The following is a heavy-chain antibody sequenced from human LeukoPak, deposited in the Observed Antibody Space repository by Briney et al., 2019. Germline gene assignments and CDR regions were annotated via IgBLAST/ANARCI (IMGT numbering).Heavy chain of an antibody. D-gene: IGHD6-19*01. Sequence: GASVKASCKASGYTFTSYYMHWVRQAPGQGLEWMGIINPSGGSTSYAQKFQGRVTMTRDTSTSTVYMELSSLRSEDTAVYYCAREPSSGWYRALGLFDYWGQGTLVTVSS. CDR3: AREPSSGWYRALGLFDY. J-gene: IGHJ4*02. V-gene: IGHV1-46*01. CDR2: INPSGGST. CDR1: GYTFTSYY.